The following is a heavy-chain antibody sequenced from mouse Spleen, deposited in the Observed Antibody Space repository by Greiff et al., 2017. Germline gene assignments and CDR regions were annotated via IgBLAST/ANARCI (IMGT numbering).Heavy chain of an antibody. CDR2: ISDGGSYT. D-gene: IGHD3-1*01. CDR1: GFTFSSYA. CDR3: ARDRGYYLQGAMDY. Sequence: EVKLMESGGGLVKPGGSLKLSCAASGFTFSSYAMSWVRQTPEKRLEWVATISDGGSYTYYPDNVKGRFTISRDNAKNNLYLQMSHLKSEDTAMYYCARDRGYYLQGAMDYWGQGTSVTVSS. V-gene: IGHV5-4*01. J-gene: IGHJ4*01.